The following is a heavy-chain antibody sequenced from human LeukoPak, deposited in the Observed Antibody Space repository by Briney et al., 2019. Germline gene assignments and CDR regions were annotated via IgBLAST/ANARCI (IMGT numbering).Heavy chain of an antibody. V-gene: IGHV3-11*01. J-gene: IGHJ6*02. CDR2: ISLTGATT. Sequence: GGSLRLSCAASGFSFSDYYMAWVRQAPGKGLEWLSKISLTGATTDYAESVKGRFSTTRDKVANSLQLQMNSLRVEDTAVYYCARAQRVSTSGPPYYYHGMDVWGQGTTVIVSS. CDR1: GFSFSDYY. CDR3: ARAQRVSTSGPPYYYHGMDV. D-gene: IGHD3-10*01.